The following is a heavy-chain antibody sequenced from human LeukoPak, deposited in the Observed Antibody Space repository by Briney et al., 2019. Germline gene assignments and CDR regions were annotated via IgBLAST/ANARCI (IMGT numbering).Heavy chain of an antibody. CDR2: ISYDGINK. CDR1: GFTFSSYG. D-gene: IGHD6-6*01. V-gene: IGHV3-30*19. J-gene: IGHJ4*02. CDR3: AKLYGPYSSSDLFDS. Sequence: GGSLRLSCAPSGFTFSSYGMYWVRQTPGKGLEWVALISYDGINKYYADSVKGRFTISRDNSRNTLYLQMNSLRAEGTAMYYCAKLYGPYSSSDLFDSWGQGTRVIVSS.